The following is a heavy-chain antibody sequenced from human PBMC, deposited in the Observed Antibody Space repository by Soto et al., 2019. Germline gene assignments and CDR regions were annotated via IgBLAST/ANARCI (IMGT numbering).Heavy chain of an antibody. CDR2: IIPIFGTA. V-gene: IGHV1-69*13. CDR1: GGTFSSYA. J-gene: IGHJ6*02. D-gene: IGHD3-3*01. Sequence: SVKVSCKASGGTFSSYAISWVRQAPGQGLEWMGGIIPIFGTANYAQKFQGRVTITADESTSTAYMELSSLRSEDTAVYYCARGAGQYDFWCGYPQTYGMDVWGQGTTVTVSS. CDR3: ARGAGQYDFWCGYPQTYGMDV.